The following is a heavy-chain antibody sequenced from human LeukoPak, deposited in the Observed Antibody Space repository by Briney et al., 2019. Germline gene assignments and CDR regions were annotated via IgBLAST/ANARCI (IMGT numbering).Heavy chain of an antibody. Sequence: PSETLSLTCTVSRGSIRNNYWSWFRQPPGKGLEWIGYIYYDGSTNYNPFLKSRVTISLDMSKNQLSLKLSSVTTADTAVYYCAREEFGSGTRGMDVWGQGTTVTVSS. V-gene: IGHV4-59*01. D-gene: IGHD3-16*01. J-gene: IGHJ6*02. CDR3: AREEFGSGTRGMDV. CDR1: RGSIRNNY. CDR2: IYYDGST.